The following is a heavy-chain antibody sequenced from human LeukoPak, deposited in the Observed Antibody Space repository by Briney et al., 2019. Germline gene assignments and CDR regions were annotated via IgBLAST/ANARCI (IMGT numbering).Heavy chain of an antibody. D-gene: IGHD2-2*01. CDR1: GFTFSSYG. CDR3: AKDTEGIVVAY. CDR2: ISGSGGST. Sequence: GGSLRLSCAASGFTFSSYGMSWVRQAPGKGLEWVSAISGSGGSTYYADSVKGRFTISRDNSKNTLYLQMNSLRAEDTAVYCCAKDTEGIVVAYWGQGTLVTVSS. J-gene: IGHJ4*02. V-gene: IGHV3-23*01.